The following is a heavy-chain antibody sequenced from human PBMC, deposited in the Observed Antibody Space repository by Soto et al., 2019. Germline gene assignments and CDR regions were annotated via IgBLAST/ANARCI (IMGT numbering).Heavy chain of an antibody. CDR1: GFTVSNNY. D-gene: IGHD3-22*01. CDR2: IYSGGGT. V-gene: IGHV3-66*01. Sequence: HPGGSLRLSCAASGFTVSNNYMNWVRQAPGKGLEWVSVIYSGGGTYYADSVRGRFTISRDISKNTLYLQMNSLRAEDTAVYYCARNTYYYDSAYIDYWGQGTLVTVSS. J-gene: IGHJ4*02. CDR3: ARNTYYYDSAYIDY.